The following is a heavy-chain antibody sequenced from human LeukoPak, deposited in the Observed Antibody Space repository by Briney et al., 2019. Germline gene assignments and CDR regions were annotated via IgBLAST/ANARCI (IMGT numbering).Heavy chain of an antibody. J-gene: IGHJ6*03. V-gene: IGHV1-8*03. D-gene: IGHD3-10*01. CDR1: GYTFTGYY. Sequence: ASVKVSCKASGYTFTGYYMHWVRQATGQGLEWMGWMNPNSGNTGYAQKFQGRVTITRNTSISTAYMELSSLRSEDTAVYYCARGVSAMVRGGLTTRRYYYMDVWGKGTTVTVSS. CDR2: MNPNSGNT. CDR3: ARGVSAMVRGGLTTRRYYYMDV.